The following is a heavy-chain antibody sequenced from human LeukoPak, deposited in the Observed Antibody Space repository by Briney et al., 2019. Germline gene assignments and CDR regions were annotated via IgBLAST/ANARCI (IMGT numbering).Heavy chain of an antibody. CDR1: GGSISLWQ. CDR2: LHTSGGP. Sequence: PSETLSLTCSVSGGSISLWQWNWIRQVAGKGLEWIGRLHTSGGPKYIPSLKSRVTMSLDTSKNQFFLKVSSVTAADTAVYFCATGGGPFDYWGQGILVTVSS. V-gene: IGHV4-4*07. D-gene: IGHD3-16*01. CDR3: ATGGGPFDY. J-gene: IGHJ4*02.